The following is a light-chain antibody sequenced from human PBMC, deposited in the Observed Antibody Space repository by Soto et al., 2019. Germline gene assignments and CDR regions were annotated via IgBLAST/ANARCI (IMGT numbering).Light chain of an antibody. Sequence: EIVMTQSPATLSVSPGERATLSCRASQSVSRNLAWYQQKPGQAPRLLIYGASPRASTIPDRLSGSGSGTEFTLTISSLQSEDFAVYYCQQYNEWPRTFGQGTRVEFK. CDR1: QSVSRN. V-gene: IGKV3-15*01. CDR2: GAS. CDR3: QQYNEWPRT. J-gene: IGKJ1*01.